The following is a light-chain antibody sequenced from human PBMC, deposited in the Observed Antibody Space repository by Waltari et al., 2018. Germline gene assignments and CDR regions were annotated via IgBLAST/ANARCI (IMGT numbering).Light chain of an antibody. CDR1: VPNVGGNS. Sequence: QAVLTQPPSASGTPGQRVTISCAGSVPNVGGNSVNWYQQLPGTAPKLLIYTDNQRPSGVPDRFAGSRSGTSASRVISGLQSEDEADYYCGTWDGSVDGWVFGGGTKLTVL. CDR3: GTWDGSVDGWV. J-gene: IGLJ3*02. V-gene: IGLV1-44*01. CDR2: TDN.